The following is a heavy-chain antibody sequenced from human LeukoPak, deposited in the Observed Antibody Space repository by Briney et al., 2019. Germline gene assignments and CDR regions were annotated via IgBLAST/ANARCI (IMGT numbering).Heavy chain of an antibody. Sequence: PSETLSLTCTVSGGSISSGGYYWSWIRQHPGKGLEWIGYIYYSGSTYYNPSLKSRVTISVDTSKNQFSLKLSSVTAADTAVYYCARARNREQFWEWLSLNWFDPWGQGTLVTVSS. CDR2: IYYSGST. CDR3: ARARNREQFWEWLSLNWFDP. V-gene: IGHV4-31*03. J-gene: IGHJ5*02. D-gene: IGHD3-3*01. CDR1: GGSISSGGYY.